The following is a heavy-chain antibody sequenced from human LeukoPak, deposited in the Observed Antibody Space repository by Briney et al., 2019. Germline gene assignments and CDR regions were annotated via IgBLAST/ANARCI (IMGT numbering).Heavy chain of an antibody. D-gene: IGHD6-6*01. J-gene: IGHJ4*02. V-gene: IGHV3-48*03. CDR1: GFTFSSYE. CDR2: ISSSGGII. Sequence: GGSLRLSCAASGFTFSSYEMNWVRQAPGKGLEWAAYISSSGGIIYYADSVKGRFTISRDNAKNSLYLQMNSLSAEDTAVYYCARDGRFDYSSSSYLDYWGRGTLVTVSS. CDR3: ARDGRFDYSSSSYLDY.